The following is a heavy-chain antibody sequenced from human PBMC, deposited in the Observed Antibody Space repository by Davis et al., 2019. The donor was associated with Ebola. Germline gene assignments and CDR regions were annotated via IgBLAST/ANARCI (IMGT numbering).Heavy chain of an antibody. V-gene: IGHV4-59*01. CDR2: IYYSGST. D-gene: IGHD4-17*01. Sequence: PSETLSLTCTVSGGSISSYYWSWIRQPPGKGLEWIGYIYYSGSTNYNPSLKSRVTISVDTSKNQFSLKLSSVTAADTAVYYCAREIYDYAPDLWGRGTLVTVSS. CDR3: AREIYDYAPDL. CDR1: GGSISSYY. J-gene: IGHJ2*01.